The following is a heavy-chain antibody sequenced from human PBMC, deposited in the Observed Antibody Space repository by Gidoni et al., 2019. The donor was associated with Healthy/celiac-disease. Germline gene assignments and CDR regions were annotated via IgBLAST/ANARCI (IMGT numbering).Heavy chain of an antibody. CDR1: GFSLSTSGVG. Sequence: QITLKESGPTLVKPTQTLTLTCTFSGFSLSTSGVGVGWIRQPPGKALEWLALNYWNDDKRYSPSLKSRLTITKDTSKNQVVLTMTNMDPVDTATYYCAHRLTVEMSDAFDIWGQGTMVTVSS. CDR3: AHRLTVEMSDAFDI. CDR2: NYWNDDK. V-gene: IGHV2-5*01. J-gene: IGHJ3*02.